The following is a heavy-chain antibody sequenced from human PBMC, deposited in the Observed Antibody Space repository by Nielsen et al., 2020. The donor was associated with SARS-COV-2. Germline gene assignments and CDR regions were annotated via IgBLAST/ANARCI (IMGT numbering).Heavy chain of an antibody. CDR2: IGTAGDT. V-gene: IGHV3-13*01. D-gene: IGHD5-12*01. Sequence: GESLKISCAASGFTFSSYDMHWVRQATGKGLEWVSAIGTAGDTYYPGSVKGRFTISRENAKSSLYLQMNSLRAGDTAVYYCARARGYSGYYGMDVWGQGTTVTVSS. J-gene: IGHJ6*02. CDR3: ARARGYSGYYGMDV. CDR1: GFTFSSYD.